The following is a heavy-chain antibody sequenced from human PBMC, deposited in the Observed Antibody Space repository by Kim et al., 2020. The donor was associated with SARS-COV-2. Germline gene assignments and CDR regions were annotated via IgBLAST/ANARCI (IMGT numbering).Heavy chain of an antibody. D-gene: IGHD6-13*01. Sequence: GGSLRLSCAASGFTFSSYAMHWVRQAPGKGLEWVAAISYGGSNKYYADSVKGRFTISRDNSKNTLYLQMNSLRAEDTTVYYCARAVGPGIAGWCVDYWGHGTLVTVSS. CDR1: GFTFSSYA. V-gene: IGHV3-30*04. CDR3: ARAVGPGIAGWCVDY. J-gene: IGHJ4*03. CDR2: ISYGGSNK.